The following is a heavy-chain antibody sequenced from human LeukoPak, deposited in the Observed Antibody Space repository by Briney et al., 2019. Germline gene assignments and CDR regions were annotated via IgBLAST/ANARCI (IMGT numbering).Heavy chain of an antibody. CDR2: IYYSGST. CDR3: ARIYDP. CDR1: GDSISSGSYY. V-gene: IGHV4-39*01. Sequence: SETLSLTCTDSGDSISSGSYYWGWIRQPPGKGLEWIGNIYYSGSTYYNPSLKSRVTISVDTSKNQFSLKLSSVTAADTAVYYCARIYDPWGQGILSPSPQ. J-gene: IGHJ5*02. D-gene: IGHD3-22*01.